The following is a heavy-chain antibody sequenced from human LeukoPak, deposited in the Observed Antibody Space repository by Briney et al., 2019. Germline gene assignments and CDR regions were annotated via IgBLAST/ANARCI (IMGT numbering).Heavy chain of an antibody. CDR2: IRYDGSNK. CDR3: AISVAVAGHPVDY. J-gene: IGHJ4*02. CDR1: GFTFSSYG. V-gene: IGHV3-30*02. Sequence: PGGSLRLSCAPSGFTFSSYGTHWVRQAPGKGLEWVAFIRYDGSNKYYADSVKGRFTISRDNSKNTLYLQMNSLRAEDTAVYYCAISVAVAGHPVDYWGQGTLVTVSS. D-gene: IGHD6-19*01.